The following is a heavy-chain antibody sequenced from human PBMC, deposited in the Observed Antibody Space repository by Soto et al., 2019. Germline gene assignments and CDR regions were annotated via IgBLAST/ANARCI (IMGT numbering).Heavy chain of an antibody. D-gene: IGHD3-16*01. CDR1: GGSFSGYY. Sequence: SATLSLTCAVYGGSFSGYYWSWIRQPPGKGLEWIGEINHSGSTNYNPSLKSRVTISVDTSKNQFSLKLSSVTAADTAVYYCVRDGTKTLRDWFDPWGQGISVTVS. J-gene: IGHJ5*02. V-gene: IGHV4-34*01. CDR2: INHSGST. CDR3: VRDGTKTLRDWFDP.